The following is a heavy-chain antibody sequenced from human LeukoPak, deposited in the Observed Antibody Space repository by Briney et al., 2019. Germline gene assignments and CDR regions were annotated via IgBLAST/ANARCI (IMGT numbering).Heavy chain of an antibody. CDR1: GGSISSYY. CDR3: ASRPIPVDIFVS. D-gene: IGHD6-19*01. J-gene: IGHJ4*02. Sequence: SETLSLTCTVSGGSISSYYWSWIRQPPGKGLEWIGYIYYSGSTNYNPSLKSRVIMSVDTSKNQLSLKLSSVTAADTAVYYCASRPIPVDIFVSWGQGTLVTVSS. V-gene: IGHV4-59*08. CDR2: IYYSGST.